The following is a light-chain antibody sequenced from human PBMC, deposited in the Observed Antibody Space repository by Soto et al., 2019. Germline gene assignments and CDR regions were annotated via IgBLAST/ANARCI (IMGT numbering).Light chain of an antibody. CDR3: QQYGSSPS. V-gene: IGKV3-20*01. CDR2: GAS. CDR1: QSVSSSY. Sequence: EIVLTQSSATLSLSQGGKATLSCRASQSVSSSYLAWYQQKPGQAPRLLIYGASSRATGIPDRFSGSGSGTDFTLTISRLEPEDFAVYYCQQYGSSPSFGQGTKVDIK. J-gene: IGKJ1*01.